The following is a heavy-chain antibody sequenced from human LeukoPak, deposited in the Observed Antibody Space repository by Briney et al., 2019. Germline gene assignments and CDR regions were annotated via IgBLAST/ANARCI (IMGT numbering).Heavy chain of an antibody. CDR3: ARAPLGAGEWLDP. CDR1: GASISSDY. V-gene: IGHV4-59*01. Sequence: SEALSLTCNVSGASISSDYWNWIRQPPGGGLQWIGSVFYTGSSNYNPSLMSRATISMDTSKRQFSLKLSSVTAADMAVYYCARAPLGAGEWLDPWGQGTLVAVSS. D-gene: IGHD3-10*01. J-gene: IGHJ5*02. CDR2: VFYTGSS.